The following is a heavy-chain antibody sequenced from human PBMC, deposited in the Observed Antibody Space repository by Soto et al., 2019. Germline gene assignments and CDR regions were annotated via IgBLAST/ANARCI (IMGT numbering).Heavy chain of an antibody. V-gene: IGHV1-69*13. CDR1: GGTFSSYA. CDR3: ARDNKVGSGSYTFFYYYYGMDV. CDR2: IIPIFGTA. J-gene: IGHJ6*02. Sequence: ASVKVSCKASGGTFSSYAISWVRQAPGQGLEWMGGIIPIFGTANYAQKFQGRVTITADESTSTAYMELSSLRSEDTAVYYCARDNKVGSGSYTFFYYYYGMDVWGQGTTVTVSS. D-gene: IGHD3-10*01.